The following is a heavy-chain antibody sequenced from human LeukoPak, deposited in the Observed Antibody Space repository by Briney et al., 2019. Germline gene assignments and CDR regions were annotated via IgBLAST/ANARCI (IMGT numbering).Heavy chain of an antibody. CDR3: ATLWFGELGSWFDP. CDR2: IYHSGST. CDR1: GGSISSSNW. Sequence: LETLSLTCAVSGGSISSSNWWSWVRQPPGKGLEWIGEIYHSGSTNYNPSLKSRVTISVDKSKNQFSLKLSSVTAADTAVYYCATLWFGELGSWFDPWGQGTLVTVSS. V-gene: IGHV4-4*02. D-gene: IGHD3-10*01. J-gene: IGHJ5*02.